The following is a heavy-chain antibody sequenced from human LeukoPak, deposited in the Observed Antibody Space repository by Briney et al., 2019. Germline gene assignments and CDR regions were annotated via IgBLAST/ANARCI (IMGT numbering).Heavy chain of an antibody. V-gene: IGHV1-2*02. CDR2: INPNSGGT. CDR3: ARLINGGRAFDI. Sequence: ASVKVSCKASGYTFTSYGISWVRQAPGQGLEWVGWINPNSGGTNYAQNFQGRVIITSDTSMSTAYMELSSLRSDDTAVYYCARLINGGRAFDIWGQGTVVIVSS. CDR1: GYTFTSYG. J-gene: IGHJ3*02. D-gene: IGHD3-16*01.